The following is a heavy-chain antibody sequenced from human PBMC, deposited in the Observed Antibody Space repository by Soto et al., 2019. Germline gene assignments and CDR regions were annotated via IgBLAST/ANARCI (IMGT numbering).Heavy chain of an antibody. Sequence: ASVKVSCKASGYTFTSYAMHWVRQAPGQRLEWMGWINAGNGNTKYSQKFLGRVTITRDTSASTAYMELSSLRSEDTAVYYCERANQPLVPQTDYWGQGTLVTVSS. D-gene: IGHD6-13*01. J-gene: IGHJ4*02. CDR1: GYTFTSYA. CDR2: INAGNGNT. V-gene: IGHV1-3*01. CDR3: ERANQPLVPQTDY.